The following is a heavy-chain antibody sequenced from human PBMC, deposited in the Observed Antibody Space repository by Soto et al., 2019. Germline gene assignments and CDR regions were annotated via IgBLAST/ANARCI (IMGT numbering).Heavy chain of an antibody. CDR3: ATDIHATWLLNS. J-gene: IGHJ5*02. D-gene: IGHD2-2*02. CDR1: GFGFGGKT. Sequence: GGSLRLSCAASGFGFGGKTMYWVRQAPGRGLEWVALIAPDGSQIYYADSVKGRFTISRDNSKNTLYLQMDSLRAEDTSLYLCATDIHATWLLNSWGQGTLVTGSS. CDR2: IAPDGSQI. V-gene: IGHV3-30-3*01.